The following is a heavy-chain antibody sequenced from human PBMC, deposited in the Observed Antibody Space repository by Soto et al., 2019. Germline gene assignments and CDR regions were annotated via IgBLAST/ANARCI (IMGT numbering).Heavy chain of an antibody. CDR3: VRQGFGALHGLADV. Sequence: GWIMLHTGKGLEWIGYIRDSGDTSYNPSLNSRVTLSLDTSKKEFSLKLTSVTAADTAVYYCVRQGFGALHGLADVWGQGTTLTVSS. J-gene: IGHJ6*02. CDR2: IRDSGDT. D-gene: IGHD3-10*01. V-gene: IGHV4-59*08.